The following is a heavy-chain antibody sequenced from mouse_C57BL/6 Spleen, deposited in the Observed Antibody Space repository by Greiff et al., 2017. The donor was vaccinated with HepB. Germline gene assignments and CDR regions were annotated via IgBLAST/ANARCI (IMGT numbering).Heavy chain of an antibody. CDR1: GYTFTNYW. V-gene: IGHV1-63*01. D-gene: IGHD4-1*01. CDR2: IYPGGGYT. J-gene: IGHJ1*03. CDR3: ASSNWDPLGYFDV. Sequence: VKLVDSGAELVRPGTSVKMSCKASGYTFTNYWIGWAKQRPGHGLEWIGDIYPGGGYTNYNEKFKGKATLTADKSSSTAYMQFSSLTSEDSAIYYCASSNWDPLGYFDVWGTGTTVTVSS.